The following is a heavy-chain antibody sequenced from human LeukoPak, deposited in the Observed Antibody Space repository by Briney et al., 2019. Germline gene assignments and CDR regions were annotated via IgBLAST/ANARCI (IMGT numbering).Heavy chain of an antibody. V-gene: IGHV4-34*01. CDR2: INHSGST. J-gene: IGHJ6*02. CDR3: ARCRLSYGSGSYYGGRGYYYYGMDV. CDR1: GGSFSGYY. D-gene: IGHD3-10*01. Sequence: SETLSLTSAVYGGSFSGYYWSWIRQPPGKGLEWIGEINHSGSTHYNPSLKSRVTISVDTSKNQFSLKLSSVTAADTAVYYCARCRLSYGSGSYYGGRGYYYYGMDVWGQGTTVTVSS.